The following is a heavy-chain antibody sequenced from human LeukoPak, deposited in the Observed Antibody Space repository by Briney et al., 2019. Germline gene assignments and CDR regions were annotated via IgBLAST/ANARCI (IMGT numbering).Heavy chain of an antibody. V-gene: IGHV4-59*08. Sequence: PSETLSLTCTVSGGSISGYYWSWIRQPPGKGLEWIGYIYYSGSTNYNPSLKSRVTISVDTSKNQFSLKLSSVTAADTAVYYCARVGWLAKLLVYWGQGTLVTVSS. D-gene: IGHD6-19*01. CDR1: GGSISGYY. J-gene: IGHJ4*02. CDR3: ARVGWLAKLLVY. CDR2: IYYSGST.